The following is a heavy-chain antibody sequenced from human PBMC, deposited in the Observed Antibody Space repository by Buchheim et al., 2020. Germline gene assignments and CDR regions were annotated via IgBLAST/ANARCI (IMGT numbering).Heavy chain of an antibody. Sequence: HLQLQESGPRLVKASETVSLTCSVSGVSITSRNNYWAWVRQPPGKGLEWIGRIYHSGSTYYNPSLKSRVTISVDTSKNQFSLNLSSVTAADTAVYYCARQSDLYSGSFDFWGQGTL. CDR2: IYHSGST. J-gene: IGHJ4*02. CDR1: GVSITSRNNY. CDR3: ARQSDLYSGSFDF. V-gene: IGHV4-39*01. D-gene: IGHD5-12*01.